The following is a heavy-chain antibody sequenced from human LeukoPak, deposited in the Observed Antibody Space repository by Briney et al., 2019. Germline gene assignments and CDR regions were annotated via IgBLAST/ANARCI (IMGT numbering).Heavy chain of an antibody. CDR2: INSGDEST. Sequence: ESGGSLRLSCAASGFTFSSYAMTWVRQAPGKGLEWVSSINSGDESTFYADSVKGRVTISRDNSKNTLYLQVNRLRAEDTAVYYCAKELWFVNSYYFDYWGQGTLVTVSS. CDR3: AKELWFVNSYYFDY. D-gene: IGHD3-10*01. V-gene: IGHV3-23*01. J-gene: IGHJ4*02. CDR1: GFTFSSYA.